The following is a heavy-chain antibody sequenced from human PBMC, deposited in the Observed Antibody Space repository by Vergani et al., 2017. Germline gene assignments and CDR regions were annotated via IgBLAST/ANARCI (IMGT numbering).Heavy chain of an antibody. Sequence: QVHLQESGPGLVKPSGTLSLTCAVSGGSISSSNWWSWVRQPPGKGLEWIGEIYHSGSTNYNPSLKSRVTISVDKSKNQFSLKLSSVTAADTAVYYCARLGEDDGDYERYDYWDFDLWGRGTLVTVSS. V-gene: IGHV4-4*02. J-gene: IGHJ2*01. CDR1: GGSISSSNW. CDR3: ARLGEDDGDYERYDYWDFDL. D-gene: IGHD4-17*01. CDR2: IYHSGST.